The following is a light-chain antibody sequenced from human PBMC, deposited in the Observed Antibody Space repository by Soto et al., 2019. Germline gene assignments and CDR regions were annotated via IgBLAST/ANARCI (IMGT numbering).Light chain of an antibody. Sequence: DIQMTQSPSSLSASVGDRVTITCRESQGISIYLAWYQQKPGKVPELLIYDASTLQSGVPSRFSGSGSGTDFTLTISGLQPEDVATYYCQKYNGAPLTFGGGTKVEIK. CDR2: DAS. CDR1: QGISIY. CDR3: QKYNGAPLT. J-gene: IGKJ4*01. V-gene: IGKV1-27*01.